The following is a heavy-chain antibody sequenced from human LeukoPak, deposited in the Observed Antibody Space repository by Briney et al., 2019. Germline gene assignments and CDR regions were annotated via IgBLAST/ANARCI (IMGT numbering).Heavy chain of an antibody. CDR1: GGSFSGYY. CDR2: INHSGST. D-gene: IGHD3-9*01. V-gene: IGHV4-34*01. Sequence: KTSETLSLTCAVYGGSFSGYYWSWIRQPPGKGLEWIGEINHSGSTNYNTSLKSRVTISVDTSKNQFSLKLSSVTAADTAVYYCARGRRYFDWSRQYYFDYWGQGTLVTVSS. J-gene: IGHJ4*02. CDR3: ARGRRYFDWSRQYYFDY.